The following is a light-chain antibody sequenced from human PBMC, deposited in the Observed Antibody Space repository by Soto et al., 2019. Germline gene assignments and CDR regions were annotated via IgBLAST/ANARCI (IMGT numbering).Light chain of an antibody. Sequence: QSMLTHPASLSGSPGQSITISCTGTSSDVGGYNYVSWYQQHPGKAPKLMIYEVSNRPSGVSNRFSGSKSGNTASLTISGLQAEDEADYYCSSYTSSSTLNVFGTGTKVT. CDR3: SSYTSSSTLNV. CDR1: SSDVGGYNY. CDR2: EVS. V-gene: IGLV2-14*01. J-gene: IGLJ1*01.